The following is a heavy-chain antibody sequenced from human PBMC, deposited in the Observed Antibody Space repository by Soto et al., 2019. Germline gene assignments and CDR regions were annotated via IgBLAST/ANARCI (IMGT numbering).Heavy chain of an antibody. CDR3: ARDQRITLFGVVKSIVYFFDE. V-gene: IGHV3-33*08. D-gene: IGHD3-3*01. Sequence: GGSLRLSCAASGFTFSNHAMNWVRQAPGKGLEWVSGIWHDGSNRYYADSVKGRFTISRDNSKNMLYLQMNSLRAEDTAVYYCARDQRITLFGVVKSIVYFFDEWGQGTLVTVSS. CDR2: IWHDGSNR. J-gene: IGHJ4*02. CDR1: GFTFSNHA.